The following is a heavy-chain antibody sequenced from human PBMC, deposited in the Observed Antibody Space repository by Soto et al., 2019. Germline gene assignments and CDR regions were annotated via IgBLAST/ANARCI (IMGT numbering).Heavy chain of an antibody. V-gene: IGHV4-4*02. CDR3: ARVRQGCSANNCYFDP. Sequence: QVHLQESGPGLVAPSGTLSLTCTLSGGSVRAPDWWNWVRQSPDKGLEWIAEVHISGHSNYNSSLRRRVSVSIDSSKNPFYLNLNSVTAADTAIYYCARVRQGCSANNCYFDPWGQGTQVTISS. D-gene: IGHD1-1*01. CDR2: VHISGHS. J-gene: IGHJ5*01. CDR1: GGSVRAPDW.